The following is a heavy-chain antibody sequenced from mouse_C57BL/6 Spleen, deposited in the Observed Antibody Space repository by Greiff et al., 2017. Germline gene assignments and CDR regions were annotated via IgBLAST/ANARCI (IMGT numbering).Heavy chain of an antibody. J-gene: IGHJ3*01. CDR3: APDGYDAWFAY. V-gene: IGHV1-9*01. CDR2: ILPGSGST. Sequence: VKLQESGAELMKPGASVKLSCKATGYTFTGYWIEWVKQRPGHGLEWIGEILPGSGSTNYNEKFKGKATFTADTSSNTAYMQLSSLTTEDSAIYYCAPDGYDAWFAYWGQGTLVTVSA. D-gene: IGHD2-2*01. CDR1: GYTFTGYW.